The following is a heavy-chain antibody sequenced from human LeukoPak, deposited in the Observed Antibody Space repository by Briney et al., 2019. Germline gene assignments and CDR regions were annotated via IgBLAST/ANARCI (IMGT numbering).Heavy chain of an antibody. CDR2: INQDVSRV. D-gene: IGHD2-8*01. CDR3: ARLKDDVTKFDY. Sequence: ERSLRLSCSGSGFSFSRYWLAWVRQAPGKGLEWVASINQDVSRVHYVDSVKGRFTISRDNAMSSLFLQMTSLRVEDTAVYYCARLKDDVTKFDYWSQGTLVTVSS. CDR1: GFSFSRYW. J-gene: IGHJ4*02. V-gene: IGHV3-7*01.